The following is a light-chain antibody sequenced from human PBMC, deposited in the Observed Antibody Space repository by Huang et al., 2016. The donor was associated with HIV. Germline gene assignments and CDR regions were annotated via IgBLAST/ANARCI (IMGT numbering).Light chain of an antibody. Sequence: DIQMTQSPSTLSASVGDRVTITCRASLSISSWLAWYQQKPVKAPKLLIYKASSLERGGPSRFSGSGSGTEFTLTISSLQPDDFATYYCQQYTTYFPTFGQGTKLEIK. CDR2: KAS. CDR1: LSISSW. V-gene: IGKV1-5*03. J-gene: IGKJ2*01. CDR3: QQYTTYFPT.